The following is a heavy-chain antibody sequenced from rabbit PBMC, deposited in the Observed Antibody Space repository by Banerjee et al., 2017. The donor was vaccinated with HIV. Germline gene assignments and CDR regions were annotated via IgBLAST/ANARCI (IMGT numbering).Heavy chain of an antibody. Sequence: QEQLVEYGGGLVQPGGSLKVSCKASGFDFSNSGVSWVRQAPGKGLEWIGYINTGSGSTDYASWAKGRFTISKTSSTTVTLQMTSLTAADTATYFCARDSYSHGSGYSLWGPGTLVTVS. CDR3: ARDSYSHGSGYSL. CDR1: GFDFSNSG. D-gene: IGHD1-1*01. CDR2: INTGSGST. V-gene: IGHV1S45*01. J-gene: IGHJ6*01.